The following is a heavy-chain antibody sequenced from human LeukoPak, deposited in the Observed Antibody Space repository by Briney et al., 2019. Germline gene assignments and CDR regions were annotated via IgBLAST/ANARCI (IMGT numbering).Heavy chain of an antibody. CDR2: ISSSGSTI. D-gene: IGHD3-16*01. CDR1: GFTFSSYE. CDR3: ARDRDGVTFGGVNDEYYYYYYMDV. V-gene: IGHV3-48*03. J-gene: IGHJ6*03. Sequence: GGSLRLSCAASGFTFSSYEMNWVRQAPGKGLEWVSYISSSGSTIYYADSVKGRFTISRDNAKNSLYLQMNSLRAEDTAVYYCARDRDGVTFGGVNDEYYYYYYMDVWGKGTTVTVSS.